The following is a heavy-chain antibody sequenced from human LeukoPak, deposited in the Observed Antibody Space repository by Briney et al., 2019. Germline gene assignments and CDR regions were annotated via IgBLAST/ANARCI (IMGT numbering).Heavy chain of an antibody. J-gene: IGHJ4*02. CDR2: IWNDGSIK. Sequence: GGSPRLSSAAPGFTFRHYGMHWVRQAPGRGLEWGAHIWNDGSIKYSAHSLKSRFTTSRDNSQNTLCLHKNSLRDENTPVHYSAKNAHRGCDYSNYLEYWGQGTLVTVSS. CDR3: AKNAHRGCDYSNYLEY. V-gene: IGHV3-33*06. CDR1: GFTFRHYG. D-gene: IGHD4-11*01.